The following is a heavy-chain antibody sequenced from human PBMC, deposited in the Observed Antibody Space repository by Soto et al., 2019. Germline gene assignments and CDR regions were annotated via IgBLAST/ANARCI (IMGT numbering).Heavy chain of an antibody. Sequence: GPTLVNPTQTLTLTCNFSGSSLSSRKMGVGWIRQPPGKALEWLALIYWDDDKRYRPSLNNRLTITKDTSKNQVLLTMTNLDPVDAATYYCAHNGYYDLLTFDYWGQGTLVTVSS. D-gene: IGHD3-9*01. CDR1: GSSLSSRKMG. CDR3: AHNGYYDLLTFDY. V-gene: IGHV2-5*02. CDR2: IYWDDDK. J-gene: IGHJ4*02.